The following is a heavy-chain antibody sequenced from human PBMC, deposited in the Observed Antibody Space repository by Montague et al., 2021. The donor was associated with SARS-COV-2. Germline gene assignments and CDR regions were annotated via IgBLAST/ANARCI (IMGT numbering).Heavy chain of an antibody. Sequence: TLSLTCTVSGGSIRSVSYYWSWMRQPAGKGLEWIGRLYSSGRTNYNPSLKSRVTMSVDTSKNQFSLKLSSVTAADTAVYDCAGDYGDYSYYYGLDVWGQGTTVTVSS. J-gene: IGHJ6*02. D-gene: IGHD4-17*01. CDR2: LYSSGRT. V-gene: IGHV4-61*02. CDR3: AGDYGDYSYYYGLDV. CDR1: GGSIRSVSYY.